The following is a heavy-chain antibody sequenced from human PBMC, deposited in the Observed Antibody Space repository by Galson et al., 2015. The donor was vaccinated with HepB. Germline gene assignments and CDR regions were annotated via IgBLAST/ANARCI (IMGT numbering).Heavy chain of an antibody. D-gene: IGHD1-1*01. CDR3: AKGTTSIDY. J-gene: IGHJ4*02. CDR2: ISMSGSGR. Sequence: AGSGFTFSRTGMTWVRQAPGKGLECVSAISMSGSGRDYVDSVRGRFTISRDNSNNMLYLQMNDLRAEDTAVYYCAKGTTSIDYWGQGTLVTVSS. CDR1: GFTFSRTG. V-gene: IGHV3-23*01.